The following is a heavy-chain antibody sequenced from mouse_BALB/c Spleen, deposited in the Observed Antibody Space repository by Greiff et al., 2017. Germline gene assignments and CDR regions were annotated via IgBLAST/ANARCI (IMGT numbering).Heavy chain of an antibody. D-gene: IGHD1-1*01. J-gene: IGHJ2*01. CDR1: GFTFNSYG. CDR3: AREVRYFDY. Sequence: EVQVVESGGDLVKPGGSLKLSCAASGFTFNSYGMSWVRQTPDKRLEWVATISSGGSYTYYPDSVKGRFTISRDNAKNTLYLQMSSLKSEDTAMYYCAREVRYFDYRGQGTTLIVSS. V-gene: IGHV5-6*01. CDR2: ISSGGSYT.